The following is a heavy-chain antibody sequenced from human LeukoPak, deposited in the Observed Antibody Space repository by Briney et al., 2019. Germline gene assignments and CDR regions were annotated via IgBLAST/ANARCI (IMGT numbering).Heavy chain of an antibody. D-gene: IGHD6-13*01. CDR1: GFTFSSYG. CDR2: IRYDGSNK. V-gene: IGHV3-30*02. Sequence: PGGSLRLSCAASGFTFSSYGMHWVRQAPGKGLEWVAFIRYDGSNKYYADSVKGRFTISRDNSKNTLYLQMNSLRAEDTAVYYCAKDLAVGIAAALFPSYFQHWGQGTLVTVSS. J-gene: IGHJ1*01. CDR3: AKDLAVGIAAALFPSYFQH.